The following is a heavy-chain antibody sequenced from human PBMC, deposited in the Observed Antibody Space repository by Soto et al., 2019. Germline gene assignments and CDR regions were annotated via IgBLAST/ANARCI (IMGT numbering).Heavy chain of an antibody. V-gene: IGHV4-39*01. CDR3: ARQDGSGYDVWVTGGYYYYLDV. D-gene: IGHD5-12*01. J-gene: IGHJ6*03. Sequence: QLQLQESGPGLVKPSETLSLTCTVSGGSISSSSYYWGWIRQPPGKGLEWIGSIYYSGSTYYNPSHKSRVIISLDMSNNQFSMKMSSLTAADTAVYYCARQDGSGYDVWVTGGYYYYLDVWGKGTTVTVSS. CDR1: GGSISSSSYY. CDR2: IYYSGST.